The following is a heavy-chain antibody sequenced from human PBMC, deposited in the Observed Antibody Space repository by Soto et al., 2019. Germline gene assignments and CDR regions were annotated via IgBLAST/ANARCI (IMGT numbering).Heavy chain of an antibody. V-gene: IGHV3-33*01. D-gene: IGHD3-22*01. J-gene: IGHJ4*02. Sequence: QVQLVESGGGVVQPGRSLRLSCAASGFTLSSYGMHWVRQAPGKGLEWVAVIWDDGSNKYYADSVKGRFTISRDNSKNTLYLQMNSLRAEDTVVYYCARGSGYYPAYYWGQGTLVTVSS. CDR2: IWDDGSNK. CDR3: ARGSGYYPAYY. CDR1: GFTLSSYG.